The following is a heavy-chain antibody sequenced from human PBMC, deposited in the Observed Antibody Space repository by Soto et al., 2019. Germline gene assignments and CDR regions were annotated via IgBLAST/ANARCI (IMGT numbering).Heavy chain of an antibody. Sequence: EVPLLESGGGLVQPGGSLRLSCAASGFTFSNYAMTWVRQAPGKGLEWVSAISASGGGTYYADSVKGRFTIARDNSKNTLYLQMKSMRADDTAVYYCVRWVRAYGNAFDTWGQGTMVTVSS. V-gene: IGHV3-23*01. CDR1: GFTFSNYA. CDR3: VRWVRAYGNAFDT. J-gene: IGHJ3*02. D-gene: IGHD4-17*01. CDR2: ISASGGGT.